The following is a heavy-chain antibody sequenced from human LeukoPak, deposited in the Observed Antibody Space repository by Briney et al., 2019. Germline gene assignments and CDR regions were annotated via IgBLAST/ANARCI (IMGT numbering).Heavy chain of an antibody. D-gene: IGHD3-3*01. J-gene: IGHJ4*02. Sequence: PSETLSLTCTVSGGSISSSSYYWGWIRQPPGKGLEWIGSTYYSGSTYYNPSLKSRVTISVDTSKNQFSLKLSSVTAADTAVYYCARVGSGYYLDYWGQGTLVTVSS. CDR1: GGSISSSSYY. CDR2: TYYSGST. V-gene: IGHV4-39*07. CDR3: ARVGSGYYLDY.